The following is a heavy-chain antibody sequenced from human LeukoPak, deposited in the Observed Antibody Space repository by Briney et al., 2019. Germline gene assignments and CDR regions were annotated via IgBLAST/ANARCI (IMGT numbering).Heavy chain of an antibody. CDR3: ARSSYQLLLGYYYYYMDV. J-gene: IGHJ6*03. CDR1: GGSISSYY. Sequence: PSETLSLTCTVSGGSISSYYWSWIRQPAGKGLEWIGRIYTSGSTNYNPSLKGRVTMSVDTSKNQFSLKLSSVTAADTAVYYCARSSYQLLLGYYYYYMDVWGKGTTVTVSS. V-gene: IGHV4-4*07. CDR2: IYTSGST. D-gene: IGHD2-2*01.